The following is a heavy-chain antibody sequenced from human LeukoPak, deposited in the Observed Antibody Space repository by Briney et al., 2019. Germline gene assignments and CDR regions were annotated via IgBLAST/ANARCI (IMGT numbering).Heavy chain of an antibody. D-gene: IGHD3-10*01. CDR3: AKDTNGGFGAYYFDY. CDR2: ISWNSGSI. J-gene: IGHJ4*02. V-gene: IGHV3-9*01. CDR1: GFTFDDYA. Sequence: TGGSLRLSCAASGFTFDDYAMHWVRQAPGKGLEWVSGISWNSGSIGYADSVKGRFTISRDNAKNSLYLQMNSLRAEDTALYYCAKDTNGGFGAYYFDYWGQGTLVTVSS.